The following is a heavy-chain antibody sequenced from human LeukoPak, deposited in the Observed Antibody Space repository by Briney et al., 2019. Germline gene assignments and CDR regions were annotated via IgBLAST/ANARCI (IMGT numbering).Heavy chain of an antibody. CDR1: GFTFSSYA. CDR3: ARRCLEWLNINPRIRLLEGSFDY. V-gene: IGHV3-23*01. D-gene: IGHD3-3*01. J-gene: IGHJ4*02. Sequence: GGSLRLSCAASGFTFSSYAMSWVRQAPGEALEWVSAISGSGGSTYYADSVKGRFTISRDNSKNTLYLQMSSLRAEDTAVYYCARRCLEWLNINPRIRLLEGSFDYWGQGTLVTVSS. CDR2: ISGSGGST.